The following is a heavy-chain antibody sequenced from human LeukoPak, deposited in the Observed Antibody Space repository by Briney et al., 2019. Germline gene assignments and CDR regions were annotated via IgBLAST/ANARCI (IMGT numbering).Heavy chain of an antibody. D-gene: IGHD3-22*01. CDR3: ARDSDSSGYFDS. V-gene: IGHV3-48*03. J-gene: IGHJ4*02. CDR1: GFTFSSYE. CDR2: ISSSGRTT. Sequence: GGSLRLSCVASGFTFSSYEMNWVRQAPGKGLEWVSYISSSGRTTYYADFVKGRSTISRDNAKNSLYLQMNILRAEDTAVYYCARDSDSSGYFDSWGQGTLVTVSS.